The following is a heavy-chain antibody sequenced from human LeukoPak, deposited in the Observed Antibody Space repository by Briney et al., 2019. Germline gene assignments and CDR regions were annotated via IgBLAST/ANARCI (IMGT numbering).Heavy chain of an antibody. V-gene: IGHV1-69*13. Sequence: ASVKVSCKASGGTFSSYAISWVRQAPGQGLEWMGGITPIFGTANYAQKFQGRVTITADESTSTAYMELSSLRSEDTAVYYCARGGRELPPLEDYYYYGMDVWGQGTTVTVSS. CDR1: GGTFSSYA. CDR3: ARGGRELPPLEDYYYYGMDV. J-gene: IGHJ6*02. CDR2: ITPIFGTA. D-gene: IGHD1-26*01.